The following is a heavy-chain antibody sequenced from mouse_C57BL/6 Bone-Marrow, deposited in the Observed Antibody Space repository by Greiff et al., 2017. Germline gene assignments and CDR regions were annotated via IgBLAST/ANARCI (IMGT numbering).Heavy chain of an antibody. CDR3: ARSGPLGRIFDY. CDR1: GYTFTSYW. Sequence: QVQLQQPGAELVKPGASVKMSCKASGYTFTSYWITWVKQRPGQGLEWIGDIYPTSGRTNYNEKFKSKAILTVDTSSNTAYMQLSSLTSEDSAVFYCARSGPLGRIFDYWGQHTTLTVSS. V-gene: IGHV1-55*01. CDR2: IYPTSGRT. J-gene: IGHJ2*01. D-gene: IGHD4-1*01.